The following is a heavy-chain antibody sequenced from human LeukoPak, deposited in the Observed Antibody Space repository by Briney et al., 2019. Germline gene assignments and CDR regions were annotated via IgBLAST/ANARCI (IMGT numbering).Heavy chain of an antibody. V-gene: IGHV4-59*01. CDR1: GGSISSYY. D-gene: IGHD3-16*02. CDR2: IYYSGST. J-gene: IGHJ3*02. Sequence: PSETLSLTCTVSGGSISSYYWSWIRQPPGKGLEWIGYIYYSGSTNYNPSLKIRVTISVDTSKNQFSLKLSSVDSADTVVYYCARLVESRYDYVWGSYRVAGGNDAFDIWGQGTMVTVSS. CDR3: ARLVESRYDYVWGSYRVAGGNDAFDI.